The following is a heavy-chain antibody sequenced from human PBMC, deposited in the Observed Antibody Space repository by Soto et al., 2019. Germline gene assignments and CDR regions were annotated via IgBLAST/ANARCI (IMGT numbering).Heavy chain of an antibody. Sequence: GESLKISCKGSGYSFTSYWISWVRQMPGKGLEWMGRIDPSDSYTNYSPSFQGHVTISADQSISTAYLQWSSLKASDTAMYYCARHALADILADYFRPVDYFDYWGQGTLVTVSS. V-gene: IGHV5-10-1*01. CDR3: ARHALADILADYFRPVDYFDY. CDR2: IDPSDSYT. J-gene: IGHJ4*02. CDR1: GYSFTSYW. D-gene: IGHD3-9*01.